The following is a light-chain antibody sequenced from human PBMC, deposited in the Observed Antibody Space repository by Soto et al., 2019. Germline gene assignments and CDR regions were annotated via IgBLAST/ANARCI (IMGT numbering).Light chain of an antibody. Sequence: RTSQNVADYLAWYQQKPGQAPRLLIYDTSKRATGIPARFSGSGSGTDFRPRTGALESEDSAVPYCEAPRTSALTVGGGTQVEIK. CDR3: EAPRTSALT. J-gene: IGKJ4*01. V-gene: IGKV3-11*01. CDR1: QNVADY. CDR2: DTS.